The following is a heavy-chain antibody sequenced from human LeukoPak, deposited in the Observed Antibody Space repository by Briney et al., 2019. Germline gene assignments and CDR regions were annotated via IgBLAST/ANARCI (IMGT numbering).Heavy chain of an antibody. CDR1: GGSISSYY. V-gene: IGHV4-59*01. D-gene: IGHD5-18*01. J-gene: IGHJ4*02. CDR3: ARGLGGSYSYGYGR. CDR2: IYYSGST. Sequence: PSETLSLTCTVSGGSISSYYWSWVRQAPGQGLEWIGYIYYSGSTNYNPSLKSRVTISVDTSKNQFSLKLSSVTAADTAVYYCARGLGGSYSYGYGRWGQGTLVTVSS.